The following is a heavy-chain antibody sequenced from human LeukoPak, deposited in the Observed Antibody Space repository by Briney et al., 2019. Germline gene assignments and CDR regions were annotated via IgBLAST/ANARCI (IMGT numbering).Heavy chain of an antibody. CDR1: GGSITSYY. Sequence: SETLSLTCTVSGGSITSYYWSWIRQSAGKGLEWIGRIYITGSTTYNPSLKSRVTMSLDTSKNQFSLKLSSVTAADTAVYYCARDSAQLPFDYWGQGTLVTVSS. CDR3: ARDSAQLPFDY. CDR2: IYITGST. V-gene: IGHV4-4*07. D-gene: IGHD5-18*01. J-gene: IGHJ4*02.